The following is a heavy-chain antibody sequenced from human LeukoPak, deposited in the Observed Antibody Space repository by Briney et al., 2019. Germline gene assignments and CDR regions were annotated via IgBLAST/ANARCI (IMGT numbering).Heavy chain of an antibody. J-gene: IGHJ3*02. Sequence: SETLSLTCTVSGGSISSSSYYWGWIRQPPGKGLEWIGSIYYSGSTYYNPSLKSRVTISVDTSKNQFSLKLSSVTAADTAVYYCARSPSTGLLWGPNPPNAFDIWGQGTMVTVSS. CDR2: IYYSGST. CDR3: ARSPSTGLLWGPNPPNAFDI. CDR1: GGSISSSSYY. D-gene: IGHD3-10*01. V-gene: IGHV4-39*07.